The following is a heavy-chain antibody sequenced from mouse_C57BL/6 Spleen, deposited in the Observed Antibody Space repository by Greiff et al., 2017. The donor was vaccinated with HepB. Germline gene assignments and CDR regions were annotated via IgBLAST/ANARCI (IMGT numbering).Heavy chain of an antibody. D-gene: IGHD6-2*01. CDR2: IHPSDSDT. V-gene: IGHV1-74*01. J-gene: IGHJ4*01. CDR3: AILRLFYYAMDY. Sequence: QVQLKQPGAELVKPGASVKVSCKASGYTFTSYWMHWVKQRPGQGLEWIGRIHPSDSDTNYNQKFKGKATLTVDKSSSTAYMQLSSLTSEDSAVYYCAILRLFYYAMDYWGQGTSVTVSS. CDR1: GYTFTSYW.